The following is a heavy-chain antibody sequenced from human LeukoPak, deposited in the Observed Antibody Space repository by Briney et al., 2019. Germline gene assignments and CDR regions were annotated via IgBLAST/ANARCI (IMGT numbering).Heavy chain of an antibody. CDR2: ISGDGGST. CDR3: AKGYSVLASNHYFYYYGMDV. CDR1: GFTFDDSA. Sequence: PGGSLRLSCAASGFTFDDSAMHWVRQVPGKGLEWVSLISGDGGSTYYADSVKGRFTISRDNSKNSLYLQMTNLRTEDTALYYCAKGYSVLASNHYFYYYGMDVWGQGTTVTVSS. J-gene: IGHJ6*02. V-gene: IGHV3-43*02. D-gene: IGHD3-3*01.